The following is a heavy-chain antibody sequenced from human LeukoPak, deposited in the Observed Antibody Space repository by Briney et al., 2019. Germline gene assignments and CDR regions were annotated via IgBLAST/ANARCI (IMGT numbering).Heavy chain of an antibody. D-gene: IGHD3-10*01. CDR3: ARANIYYGSGSYPDY. Sequence: ASVKVSCKASGYTFTSYGINWVRQAPGQGLEWMGWISAYNGNTNYAQKLQGRVTMTTDTSTSTAYMELRSLRSDDTAVYYCARANIYYGSGSYPDYWGQGTLVTVSS. J-gene: IGHJ4*02. V-gene: IGHV1-18*01. CDR2: ISAYNGNT. CDR1: GYTFTSYG.